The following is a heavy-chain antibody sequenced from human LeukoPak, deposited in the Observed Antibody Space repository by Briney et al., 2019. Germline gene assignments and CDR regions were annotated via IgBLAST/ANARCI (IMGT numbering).Heavy chain of an antibody. D-gene: IGHD3-22*01. V-gene: IGHV4-34*01. CDR2: INHSGST. CDR1: GGSFSGYY. CDR3: ARATWLPVGLYYYDSSGYYYYFDY. Sequence: MTSETLSLTCAVYGGSFSGYYWSWIRQPPGKGLEWIGEINHSGSTNYNPSLKSRVTISVDTSKNQFSLKLSSVTAADTAVYYCARATWLPVGLYYYDSSGYYYYFDYWGQGTLVTVSS. J-gene: IGHJ4*02.